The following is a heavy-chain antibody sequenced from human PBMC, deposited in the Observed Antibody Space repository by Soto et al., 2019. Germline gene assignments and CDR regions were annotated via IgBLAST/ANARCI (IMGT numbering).Heavy chain of an antibody. V-gene: IGHV3-30*18. D-gene: IGHD2-2*01. CDR3: AKDPRMNCVSTGCHGLGTY. Sequence: QVQLVESGGGVGQPGRSLRLSCAASGFAFSSYGMHWVRQAPGKGLEWVAVISYDGSSKYYADSVKGRFTISRDNSKNTLYLQMNSLRAEDTAVYYCAKDPRMNCVSTGCHGLGTYWGQGTLVTVSS. J-gene: IGHJ4*02. CDR1: GFAFSSYG. CDR2: ISYDGSSK.